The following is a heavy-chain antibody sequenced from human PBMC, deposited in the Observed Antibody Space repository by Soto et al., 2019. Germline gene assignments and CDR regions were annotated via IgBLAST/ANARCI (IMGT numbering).Heavy chain of an antibody. CDR2: IYYSGST. V-gene: IGHV4-31*03. Sequence: SETLSLTCTVSGGSISSGGYYWSWIRQHPGKGLEWIGYIYYSGSTYYNPSLKSRVTISVDTSKNQFSLKLSSVTAADTAVYYCARDKAQGWFDPWGQGTLVTVSS. CDR3: ARDKAQGWFDP. J-gene: IGHJ5*02. CDR1: GGSISSGGYY.